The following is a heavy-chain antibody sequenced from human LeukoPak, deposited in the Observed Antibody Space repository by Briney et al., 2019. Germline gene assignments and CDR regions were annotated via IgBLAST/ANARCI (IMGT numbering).Heavy chain of an antibody. D-gene: IGHD4-17*01. CDR2: IYHSGST. V-gene: IGHV4-30-2*01. J-gene: IGHJ4*02. CDR3: ARLYGDYGDY. Sequence: SETLSLTCAVSGGSISSGGYSWSWIRQPPGKGLEWIGYIYHSGSTYYNPSLKSRVTISVDRSKNQFSLKLSSVTAADTAVYYCARLYGDYGDYWGQGTLVTVPS. CDR1: GGSISSGGYS.